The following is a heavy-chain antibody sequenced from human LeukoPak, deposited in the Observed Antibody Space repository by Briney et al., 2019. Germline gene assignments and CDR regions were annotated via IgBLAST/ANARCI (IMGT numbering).Heavy chain of an antibody. CDR3: AKDYGLWWELLRGDAFDI. Sequence: PGGSLRLSCAASGFTFSSYGMHWVRQAPGKGLEWVAVISYDGSNKYYADSVKGRFTISRDNSKNTLYLQMNSLRAEDTAVYYCAKDYGLWWELLRGDAFDIWGQGTMVTVSS. CDR2: ISYDGSNK. CDR1: GFTFSSYG. V-gene: IGHV3-30*18. D-gene: IGHD1-26*01. J-gene: IGHJ3*02.